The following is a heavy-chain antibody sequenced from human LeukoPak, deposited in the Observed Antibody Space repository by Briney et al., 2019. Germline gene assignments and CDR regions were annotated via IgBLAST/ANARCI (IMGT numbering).Heavy chain of an antibody. J-gene: IGHJ3*02. V-gene: IGHV3-30*04. CDR1: GFIFSHST. CDR3: ARGDYYDSPDAFDI. CDR2: ISNDGSYK. Sequence: GGSLRLSCAVSGFIFSHSTMQWVRQAPGKGLEWVALISNDGSYKHYADSVKGRFTISRDSSRNTLYLQMNSLRAEDTAVYYCARGDYYDSPDAFDIWGQGTMVTVSS. D-gene: IGHD3-22*01.